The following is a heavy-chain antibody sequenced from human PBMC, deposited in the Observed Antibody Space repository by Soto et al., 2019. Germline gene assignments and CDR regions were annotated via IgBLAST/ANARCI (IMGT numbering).Heavy chain of an antibody. V-gene: IGHV1-3*01. Sequence: QVQLVQSGAEVKKPGASVKVSCKASGYTFTTYALHWVRQAPGQRPEWMGWINPASGHTKYSKKFQDRVTITRDTSASTGYMELSSLRSEDTAVYYCGRSVVGATGEILYNAMDVWGLGTTVTVSS. D-gene: IGHD1-26*01. CDR2: INPASGHT. J-gene: IGHJ6*02. CDR1: GYTFTTYA. CDR3: GRSVVGATGEILYNAMDV.